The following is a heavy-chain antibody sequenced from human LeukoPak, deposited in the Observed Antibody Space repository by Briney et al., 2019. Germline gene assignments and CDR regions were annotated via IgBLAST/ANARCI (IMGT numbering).Heavy chain of an antibody. CDR3: ARGYRYGYDY. CDR1: GFTFSSSN. CDR2: ISSSSSTI. J-gene: IGHJ4*02. D-gene: IGHD5-18*01. V-gene: IGHV3-48*04. Sequence: GGSLRLSCAASGFTFSSSNMNWVRQAPGKGLEWVSYISSSSSTIYYADSVKGRFTISRDNAKNSLYMQMNSLRAEDTGVYYCARGYRYGYDYWGQGTLVTVSS.